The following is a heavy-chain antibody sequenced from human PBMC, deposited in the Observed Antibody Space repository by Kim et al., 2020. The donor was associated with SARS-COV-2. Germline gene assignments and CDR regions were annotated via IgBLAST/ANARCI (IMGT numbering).Heavy chain of an antibody. CDR3: ASFPGAYDSSGYYSSQLDY. D-gene: IGHD3-22*01. J-gene: IGHJ4*02. CDR1: GFTFSDYY. Sequence: GGSLRLSCAASGFTFSDYYMSWIRQAPGKGLEWVSYISSSSSYTNYADSVKGRFTISRDNAKNSLYLQMNSLRAEDTAVYYCASFPGAYDSSGYYSSQLDYWGQGTLVTVSS. V-gene: IGHV3-11*06. CDR2: ISSSSSYT.